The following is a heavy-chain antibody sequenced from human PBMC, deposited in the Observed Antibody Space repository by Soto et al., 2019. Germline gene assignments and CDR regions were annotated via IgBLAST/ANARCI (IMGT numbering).Heavy chain of an antibody. CDR2: IIPIFGTA. CDR1: GGTFSSYA. D-gene: IGHD2-2*02. J-gene: IGHJ6*02. V-gene: IGHV1-69*13. CDR3: ARPIVVVPAAIKDYYYGMDV. Sequence: GASVKGSCKASGGTFSSYAISWVRQAPGQGLEWMGGIIPIFGTANYAQKFQGRVTITADESTSTAYMELSSLRSEDTAVYYCARPIVVVPAAIKDYYYGMDVWGQGTTVTVSS.